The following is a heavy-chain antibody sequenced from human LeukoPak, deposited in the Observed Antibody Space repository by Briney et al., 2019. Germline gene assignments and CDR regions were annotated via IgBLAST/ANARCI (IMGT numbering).Heavy chain of an antibody. CDR1: GFTFSSYS. CDR3: ARFPDTYYFDY. Sequence: GGSLRLSCAASGFTFSSYSTNWVRQAPGKGLEWVSSISSSSYIYYADSVKGRFTISRDNAKNSLYLQMNSLRAEDTAVYYCARFPDTYYFDYWGQGTPVTVSS. J-gene: IGHJ4*02. D-gene: IGHD3-16*01. CDR2: ISSSSYI. V-gene: IGHV3-21*01.